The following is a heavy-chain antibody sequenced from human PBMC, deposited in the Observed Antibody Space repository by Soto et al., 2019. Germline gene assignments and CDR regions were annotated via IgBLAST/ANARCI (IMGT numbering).Heavy chain of an antibody. V-gene: IGHV1-46*01. CDR1: GYSFSNFY. D-gene: IGHD2-15*01. J-gene: IGHJ6*02. CDR2: IDPSSGTT. Sequence: WASVKVSCKPSGYSFSNFYVHWVRQAPGQGLEWMGIIDPSSGTTSYTQKFQERVTMTRDTSMSTVYMELSRRRSEDTAVYYCARGAVVVPNGLIAGMDVWGLGTTVTVSS. CDR3: ARGAVVVPNGLIAGMDV.